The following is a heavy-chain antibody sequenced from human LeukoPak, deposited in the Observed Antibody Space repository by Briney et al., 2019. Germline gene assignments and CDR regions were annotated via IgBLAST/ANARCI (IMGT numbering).Heavy chain of an antibody. V-gene: IGHV3-64*01. J-gene: IGHJ4*02. CDR1: GFTFSSYA. CDR3: ARGEWELPYFDY. Sequence: GESLRLSCAASGFTFSSYAMHWVRQAPGKGLEYVSVISSNGGSTYYANSVKGRFTISRDNSKNTLYLQVGSLRAEDMAVYYCARGEWELPYFDYWGQGTLVTVSS. D-gene: IGHD1-26*01. CDR2: ISSNGGST.